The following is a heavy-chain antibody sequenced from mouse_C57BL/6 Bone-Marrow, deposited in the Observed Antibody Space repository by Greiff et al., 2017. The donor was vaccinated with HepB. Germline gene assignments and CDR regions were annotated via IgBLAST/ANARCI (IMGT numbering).Heavy chain of an antibody. Sequence: EVKLVESGGGLVQPGGSLKLSCAASGFTFSDYGMAWVRQAPRKGPEWVAFISNLAYSIYYADTVTGRFTISRENAKNTLYLEMSSLRSEDTAMYYCARQGTTVVRYFEVWGTGTTVTASS. CDR3: ARQGTTVVRYFEV. CDR1: GFTFSDYG. V-gene: IGHV5-15*01. D-gene: IGHD1-1*01. CDR2: ISNLAYSI. J-gene: IGHJ1*03.